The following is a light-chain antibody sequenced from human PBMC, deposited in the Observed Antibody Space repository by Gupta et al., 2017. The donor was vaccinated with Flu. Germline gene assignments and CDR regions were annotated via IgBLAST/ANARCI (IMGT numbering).Light chain of an antibody. CDR2: EVS. Sequence: QSALTHLPSASGSPGQSVTISCTGTNSDIGGYDYVSWYQHHPGKAPKLIIFEVSKRPSGVPDRFSGSKSGNTASLTVSGLQAEDEAHYYCSSYAGYNTLGLFGGGTKLTVL. J-gene: IGLJ3*02. CDR3: SSYAGYNTLGL. V-gene: IGLV2-8*01. CDR1: NSDIGGYDY.